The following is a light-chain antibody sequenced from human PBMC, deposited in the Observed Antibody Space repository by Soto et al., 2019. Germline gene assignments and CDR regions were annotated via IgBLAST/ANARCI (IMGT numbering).Light chain of an antibody. CDR1: QSVSSSY. Sequence: EIVLTQSPGTLSLSPGERATLSCRASQSVSSSYLAWYQQKPGQAPTLLIYGASGRATGIPDRFSGSGSGTDFTLTISRLEPEDFAVYYCQQYGSLPWTFGQGTKVEIK. V-gene: IGKV3-20*01. CDR2: GAS. J-gene: IGKJ1*01. CDR3: QQYGSLPWT.